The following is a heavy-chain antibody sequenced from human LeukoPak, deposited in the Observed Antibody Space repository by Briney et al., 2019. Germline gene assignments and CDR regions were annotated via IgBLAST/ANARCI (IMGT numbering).Heavy chain of an antibody. CDR1: GFTFSSYW. CDR2: IKSDGSSI. CDR3: AKDSVKYSTSPLMYHFDF. Sequence: GGSLRLSCAASGFTFSSYWMHWVRQAPGKGLVWVSRIKSDGSSISYADSVKGRFTIPRDNTKNFLYLQMNSLRVEDMAFYYCAKDSVKYSTSPLMYHFDFWGQGTLVTVSS. J-gene: IGHJ4*02. D-gene: IGHD2/OR15-2a*01. V-gene: IGHV3-74*01.